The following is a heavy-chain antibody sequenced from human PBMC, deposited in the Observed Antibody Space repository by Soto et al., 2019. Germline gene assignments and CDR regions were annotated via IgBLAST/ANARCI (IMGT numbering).Heavy chain of an antibody. CDR1: GFTFSSYS. V-gene: IGHV3-21*01. CDR3: ARGGDRFDGMDV. CDR2: ISSSSSYI. J-gene: IGHJ6*02. Sequence: PGGSLRLSCAASGFTFSSYSMNWVRQDPGKGLEWVSSISSSSSYIYYADSVKGRFTISRDNAKNSLYLQMNSLRVGDTAVYYCARGGDRFDGMDVLGQGTTVTVSS. D-gene: IGHD3-16*01.